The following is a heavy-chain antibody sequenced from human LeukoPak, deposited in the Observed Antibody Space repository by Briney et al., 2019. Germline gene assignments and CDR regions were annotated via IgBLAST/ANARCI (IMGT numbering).Heavy chain of an antibody. V-gene: IGHV3-30*18. D-gene: IGHD3-22*01. CDR2: ISYDGSNK. CDR1: GFTFSSYG. Sequence: PGRSLRLSCAASGFTFSSYGMHWVRQAPGKGLEWVAVISYDGSNKYYAGSVEGRFTISRDNSKNTLYLQMNSLRAEDTAVYYCAKDLSNNYDSSPFWGQGTLVTVSS. CDR3: AKDLSNNYDSSPF. J-gene: IGHJ4*02.